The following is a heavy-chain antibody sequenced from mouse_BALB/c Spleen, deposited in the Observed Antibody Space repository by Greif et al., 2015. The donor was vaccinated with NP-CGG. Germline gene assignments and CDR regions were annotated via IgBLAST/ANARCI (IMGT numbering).Heavy chain of an antibody. Sequence: VQVVESGPGLVAPSQSLSITCTVSGFSLTSYGVHWVRQPPGKGLEWLGVIWAGGSTNYNSALMFRLSISKDNSKSQVFLKMNSRQTDDTAMYYCARGVPYAMDYWGQGTSVTVSS. J-gene: IGHJ4*01. CDR3: ARGVPYAMDY. D-gene: IGHD5-1*01. CDR1: GFSLTSYG. CDR2: IWAGGST. V-gene: IGHV2-9*02.